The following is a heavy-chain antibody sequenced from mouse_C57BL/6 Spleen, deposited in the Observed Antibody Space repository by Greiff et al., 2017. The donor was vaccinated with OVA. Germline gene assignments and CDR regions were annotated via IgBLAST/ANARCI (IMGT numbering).Heavy chain of an antibody. Sequence: VQLQQSGPELVKPGASVKIPCKASGYTFTDYNMDWVKQSHGKSLEWIGDINPNNGGTIYNQKFKGKATLTVDESSSTAYMELRSLTSEDTAVYYCARELRGDYAMDYWGQGTSVTVSS. CDR3: ARELRGDYAMDY. CDR2: INPNNGGT. CDR1: GYTFTDYN. V-gene: IGHV1-18*01. J-gene: IGHJ4*01. D-gene: IGHD1-1*01.